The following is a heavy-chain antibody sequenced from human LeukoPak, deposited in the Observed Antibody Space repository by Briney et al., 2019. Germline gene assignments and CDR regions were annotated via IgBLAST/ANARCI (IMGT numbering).Heavy chain of an antibody. CDR1: GGSFSSYY. CDR2: IYTSGST. CDR3: ARDSYGSGSYNY. D-gene: IGHD3-10*01. J-gene: IGHJ4*02. V-gene: IGHV4-4*07. Sequence: SETLSLTCTVSGGSFSSYYWSWIRQPAGKGLEWIGRIYTSGSTNYNPSLKSRVTMSVDTSKNQFSLKLSSVTAADTSVYYCARDSYGSGSYNYWGQGTLVTVSS.